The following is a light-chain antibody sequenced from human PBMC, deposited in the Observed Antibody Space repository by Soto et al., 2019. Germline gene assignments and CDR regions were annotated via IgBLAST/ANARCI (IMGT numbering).Light chain of an antibody. J-gene: IGLJ3*02. V-gene: IGLV2-8*01. CDR1: SSDIGDYNY. CDR2: EVS. CDR3: GSYVGSKSSV. Sequence: QSALTQPPSASGSLGQSVTISCTGTSSDIGDYNYVSWYQQHAGKAPKLMIYEVSQRPSGVPDRFSGSKSGNTASLTVSGLQAEDEADYYCGSYVGSKSSVFGGGTKLTVL.